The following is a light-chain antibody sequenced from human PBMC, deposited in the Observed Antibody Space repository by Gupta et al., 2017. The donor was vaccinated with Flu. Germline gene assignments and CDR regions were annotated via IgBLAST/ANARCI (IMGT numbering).Light chain of an antibody. V-gene: IGLV1-47*01. J-gene: IGLJ3*02. Sequence: QSALTQPPSVSGTPGQRVTISCSGSSSNIGSNYVYWYQQLPGTAPKILIYRNDQRPSGVPDRFSGSKSGTSASLAISGLRSEDEADYYCGAWDDDLSGPNWGFGGGTKLTVL. CDR3: GAWDDDLSGPNWG. CDR1: SSNIGSNY. CDR2: RND.